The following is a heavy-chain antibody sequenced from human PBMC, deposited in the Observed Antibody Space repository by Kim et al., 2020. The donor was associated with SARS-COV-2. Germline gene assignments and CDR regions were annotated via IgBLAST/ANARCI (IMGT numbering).Heavy chain of an antibody. V-gene: IGHV5-51*01. CDR2: IYPGDSDT. J-gene: IGHJ4*02. Sequence: GESLKISCKGSGYSFTSYWIGWVRQMPGKGLEWMGIIYPGDSDTRYSPSFQGQVTISADKSISTAYLQWSSLKASDTAMYYCAILLGYCSGGSCESPIRFDYWGQGTLVTVSS. CDR1: GYSFTSYW. CDR3: AILLGYCSGGSCESPIRFDY. D-gene: IGHD2-15*01.